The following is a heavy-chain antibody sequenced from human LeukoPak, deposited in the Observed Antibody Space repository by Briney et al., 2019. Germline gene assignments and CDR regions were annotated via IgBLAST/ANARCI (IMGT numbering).Heavy chain of an antibody. J-gene: IGHJ4*02. Sequence: PSETLSLTCTVSGGSISSGGYYWSWIRQHPGKGLEWIGYIYYSGSTYYNPSLKSRVTISVDRSKNQFSLKLSSVSAADTAVYYCARVLAGGSSWDFDYWGQGTLVTVSS. CDR1: GGSISSGGYY. CDR3: ARVLAGGSSWDFDY. V-gene: IGHV4-31*03. CDR2: IYYSGST. D-gene: IGHD6-13*01.